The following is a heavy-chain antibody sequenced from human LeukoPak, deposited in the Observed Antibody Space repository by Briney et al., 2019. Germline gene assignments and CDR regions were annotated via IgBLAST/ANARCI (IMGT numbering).Heavy chain of an antibody. CDR3: ARDRTTTKGYYYAMDV. J-gene: IGHJ6*02. CDR2: VYHSGST. V-gene: IGHV4-30-2*01. Sequence: SETLSLTCAVSGGSISSGGYSWSWIRQPPGKGLEWISYVYHSGSTYYNPSLKSRVTISVDRSKNQFSLKLSSVTAADTAVYYCARDRTTTKGYYYAMDVWGQGTTVTVCS. D-gene: IGHD1-26*01. CDR1: GGSISSGGYS.